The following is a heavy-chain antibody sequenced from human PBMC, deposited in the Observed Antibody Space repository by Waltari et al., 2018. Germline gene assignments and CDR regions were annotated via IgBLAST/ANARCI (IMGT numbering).Heavy chain of an antibody. CDR3: ARGGSQYYYNSSGYDAFDI. CDR2: ISYDGSNK. J-gene: IGHJ3*02. Sequence: GRVVEWVAVISYDGSNKDYVDSVKGRFTISRDKSKNTLYLQMNSLRAEDTAVYYCARGGSQYYYNSSGYDAFDIWGQGTMVTVSS. V-gene: IGHV3-30-3*01. D-gene: IGHD3-22*01.